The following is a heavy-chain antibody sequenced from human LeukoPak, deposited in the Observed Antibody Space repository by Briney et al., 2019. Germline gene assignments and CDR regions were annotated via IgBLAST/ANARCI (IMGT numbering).Heavy chain of an antibody. Sequence: SETLSLTCTVSGGSISSYFWTWIRQPPGKGLEWIGYIFYSGSTNYNPSLKSRVTISVDTSKNQFSLRLSSVTAADTAVYYCAAGAGSTWYFFDSWGQGTLVTVSS. J-gene: IGHJ4*02. D-gene: IGHD6-13*01. V-gene: IGHV4-59*08. CDR2: IFYSGST. CDR1: GGSISSYF. CDR3: AAGAGSTWYFFDS.